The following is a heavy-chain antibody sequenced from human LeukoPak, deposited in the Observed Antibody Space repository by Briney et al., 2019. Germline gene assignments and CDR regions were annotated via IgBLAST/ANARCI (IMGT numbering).Heavy chain of an antibody. Sequence: NXXRQASGXXXXWVGWMSPKSGNTGYAQKFQGRVTMTRNTSTNTAYMELSSLRSEDTAVYYCARTFDYSPFDIWGQGTMVTVSS. J-gene: IGHJ3*02. CDR3: ARTFDYSPFDI. V-gene: IGHV1-8*01. D-gene: IGHD4-4*01. CDR2: MSPKSGNT.